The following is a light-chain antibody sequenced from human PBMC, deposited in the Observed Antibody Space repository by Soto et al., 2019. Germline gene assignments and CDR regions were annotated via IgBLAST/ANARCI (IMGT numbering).Light chain of an antibody. CDR1: QSVSSY. CDR3: QHYDNTPPSVT. J-gene: IGKJ3*01. Sequence: EIVLTQSPATLCLSPGERATLTCRASQSVSSYLAWYQQKPGQAPRLLIYGASTRATGIPARFSGSGSGTEFTLTISSLQSEDFAVYYCQHYDNTPPSVTFGPGTKVDIK. V-gene: IGKV3-15*01. CDR2: GAS.